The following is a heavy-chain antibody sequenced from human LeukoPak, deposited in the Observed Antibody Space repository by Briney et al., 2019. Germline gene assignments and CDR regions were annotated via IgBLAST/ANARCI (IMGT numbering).Heavy chain of an antibody. D-gene: IGHD6-13*01. J-gene: IGHJ6*03. V-gene: IGHV1-69*06. CDR2: TIPIFDTP. CDR3: ATYRSIAAAGTYYYYMDV. CDR1: GGTLNNYR. Sequence: SVKVSFKASGGTLNNYRISWVRQAPAQGREWMGGTIPIFDTPNYAQKFQGKVTITADKSTSTAYMELSSLRSEDTAVYYCATYRSIAAAGTYYYYMDVWGKGTTVTVSS.